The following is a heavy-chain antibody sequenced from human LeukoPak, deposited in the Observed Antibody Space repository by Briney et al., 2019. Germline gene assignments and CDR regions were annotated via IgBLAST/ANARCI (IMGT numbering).Heavy chain of an antibody. V-gene: IGHV4-34*01. D-gene: IGHD3-10*01. CDR1: GGSFSGYY. J-gene: IGHJ4*02. CDR2: INHSGST. CDR3: ARGSSPHYYGSGIRY. Sequence: PETLSLTCAVYGGSFSGYYWSWIRQPPGKGLEWIGEINHSGSTNYNPSLKSRVTISVDTSKNQFSLKLSSVTAADTAVYYCARGSSPHYYGSGIRYWGQGTLVTVSS.